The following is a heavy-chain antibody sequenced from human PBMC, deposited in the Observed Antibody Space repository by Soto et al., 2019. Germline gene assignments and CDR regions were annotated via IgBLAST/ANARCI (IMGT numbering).Heavy chain of an antibody. CDR1: GYTFTSYG. V-gene: IGHV1-18*01. CDR3: ASDSPAADY. CDR2: ISAYNGNT. J-gene: IGHJ4*02. Sequence: HVQLLQYGAELKKPGASVKVSCKASGYTFTSYGISWVRQAPGQGLEWMGWISAYNGNTNYAQKLQGRVTMTTDTSTSAAYLELWSGRSDDTAMYYCASDSPAADYCDQGTLGTVSS. D-gene: IGHD6-25*01.